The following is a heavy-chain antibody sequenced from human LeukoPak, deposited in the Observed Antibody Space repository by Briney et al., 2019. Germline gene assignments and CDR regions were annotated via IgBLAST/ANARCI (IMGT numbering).Heavy chain of an antibody. CDR1: GGTFSSYA. Sequence: SVKVSCKASGGTFSSYAISWVRQAPGQGLEWMGRIIPILGIANYAQKFQGRVTITADKSTSTAYMELSSLRSEDTAVYYCARFEGGSGTGPFDIWGQGTMVTVSS. V-gene: IGHV1-69*04. J-gene: IGHJ3*02. CDR2: IIPILGIA. CDR3: ARFEGGSGTGPFDI. D-gene: IGHD3-10*01.